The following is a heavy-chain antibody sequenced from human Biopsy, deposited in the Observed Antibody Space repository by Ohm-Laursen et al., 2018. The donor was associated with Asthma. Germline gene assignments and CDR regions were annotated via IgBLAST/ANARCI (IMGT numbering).Heavy chain of an antibody. CDR1: GFSFSNFA. Sequence: SLRLSCAASGFSFSNFAIHWVRQAPGKGLEWVGVISKDARTQDYADSVKGRCTMARDNSKNTLDLQMNSLREEDTAVYYCVRDGTDDAFDIWGQGTVVSVSS. V-gene: IGHV3-30*01. D-gene: IGHD1-1*01. J-gene: IGHJ3*02. CDR3: VRDGTDDAFDI. CDR2: ISKDARTQ.